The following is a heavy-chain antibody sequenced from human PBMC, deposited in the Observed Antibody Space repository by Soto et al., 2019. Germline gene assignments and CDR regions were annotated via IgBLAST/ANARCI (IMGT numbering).Heavy chain of an antibody. J-gene: IGHJ5*02. Sequence: GGSLRLSCAGSGFTFSTFDIHWVRQAPGKGLEWVSGIGTLSDTFYAASVQGRFTISRQNAKNSVYLQMNSLRAGDTAFYYCARGRSFSYDSTPPPMFDPWGQGPLVTV. D-gene: IGHD3-10*01. CDR1: GFTFSTFD. CDR2: IGTLSDT. CDR3: ARGRSFSYDSTPPPMFDP. V-gene: IGHV3-13*01.